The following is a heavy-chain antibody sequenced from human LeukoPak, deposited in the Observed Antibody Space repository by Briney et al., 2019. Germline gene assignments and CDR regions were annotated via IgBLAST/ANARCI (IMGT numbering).Heavy chain of an antibody. D-gene: IGHD2-2*01. J-gene: IGHJ4*02. V-gene: IGHV4-31*03. CDR2: IYYSGST. Sequence: PSETPSLTCTVSGGSISSGGYYWGWIRQHPGKGLEWIGYIYYSGSTYYNPSLKSRVTISVDTSKNQFSLKLSSVTAADTAVYYCAASRGCSSTSCYVYFDYWGQGTLVTVSS. CDR1: GGSISSGGYY. CDR3: AASRGCSSTSCYVYFDY.